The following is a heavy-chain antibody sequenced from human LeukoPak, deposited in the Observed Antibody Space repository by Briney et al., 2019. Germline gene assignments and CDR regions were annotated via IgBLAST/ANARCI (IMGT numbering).Heavy chain of an antibody. CDR2: ISHSGSS. CDR3: ARGIFYGGRNPYICFDL. CDR1: GVPFRGFF. V-gene: IGHV4-34*01. D-gene: IGHD4-23*01. Sequence: SETLSLTCAVYGVPFRGFFWSWLRQAPGKGLEWVGEISHSGSSNYNPSLNRRIPLSVDTSKSLFSLRLTSLPAPDTAVYYCARGIFYGGRNPYICFDLWGQGTLLTVSS. J-gene: IGHJ5*02.